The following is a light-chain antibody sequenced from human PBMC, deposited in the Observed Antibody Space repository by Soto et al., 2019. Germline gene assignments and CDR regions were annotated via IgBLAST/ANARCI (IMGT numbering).Light chain of an antibody. Sequence: IRITQSPSTQSAPVGDRVTITCRASQSIGNWLAWYQQKPGRAPKFLIYEASSLESGVPSRFSGSGSGTDFTLTISGLQPDDFATYYCQQYKSYPLTVGQVTKVDIK. V-gene: IGKV1-5*03. CDR2: EAS. CDR1: QSIGNW. CDR3: QQYKSYPLT. J-gene: IGKJ1*01.